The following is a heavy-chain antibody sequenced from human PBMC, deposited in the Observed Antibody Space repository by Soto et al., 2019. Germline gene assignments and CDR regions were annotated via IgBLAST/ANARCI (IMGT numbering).Heavy chain of an antibody. V-gene: IGHV3-30-3*01. Sequence: QVQLVESGGGVVQPGRSLRLSCAASGFTFSIYAMYWVRQAPGKGLEWVAVLSPDGTNKYYADSVKGRFTISRDNSHNTLYLQINSLGTDDTAVYYCAREGSDYYWGQGTLLTVSS. CDR2: LSPDGTNK. D-gene: IGHD2-21*02. J-gene: IGHJ4*02. CDR1: GFTFSIYA. CDR3: AREGSDYY.